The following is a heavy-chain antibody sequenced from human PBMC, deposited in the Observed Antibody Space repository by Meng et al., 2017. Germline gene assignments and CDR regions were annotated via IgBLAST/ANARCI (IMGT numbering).Heavy chain of an antibody. D-gene: IGHD5-18*01. V-gene: IGHV3-30*14. J-gene: IGHJ4*02. CDR1: GFTFSSYA. Sequence: GESLKISCAASGFTFSSYAMHWVRQAPGKGLEWVAVISYDGGNKYYADSVKGRFTISRDNSKNTLYLQMNSLRAEDTAVYYCVLDTAIGGTDYWGQGTLVTVSS. CDR2: ISYDGGNK. CDR3: VLDTAIGGTDY.